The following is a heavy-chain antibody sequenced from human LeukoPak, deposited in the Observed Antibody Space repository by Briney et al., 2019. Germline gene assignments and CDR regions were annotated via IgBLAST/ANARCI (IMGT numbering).Heavy chain of an antibody. CDR3: ARRIAGAATDY. J-gene: IGHJ4*02. V-gene: IGHV5-51*01. Sequence: GESLKISCKGSGNSFTSYWIGWVRQMPGKGLEWMGIIYPDHSDIRYSPSFRGQVTISADKSISTAYMQWSSLKASDTAIYYCARRIAGAATDYWGQGTLVTVSS. CDR1: GNSFTSYW. CDR2: IYPDHSDI. D-gene: IGHD6-13*01.